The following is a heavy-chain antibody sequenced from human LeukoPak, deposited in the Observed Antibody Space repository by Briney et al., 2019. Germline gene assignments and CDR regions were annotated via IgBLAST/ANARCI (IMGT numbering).Heavy chain of an antibody. CDR3: ASQGIAAAGTLS. J-gene: IGHJ5*02. D-gene: IGHD6-13*01. CDR1: GFTFSSYS. Sequence: GGSLRLSCAVSGFTFSSYSMNWVRQAPGKGLEWVSSISSSSSYIYYADSVKGRFTISRDNAKNSLYLQMNSLRAEDTAVYYCASQGIAAAGTLSWGQGTLVTVSS. CDR2: ISSSSSYI. V-gene: IGHV3-21*01.